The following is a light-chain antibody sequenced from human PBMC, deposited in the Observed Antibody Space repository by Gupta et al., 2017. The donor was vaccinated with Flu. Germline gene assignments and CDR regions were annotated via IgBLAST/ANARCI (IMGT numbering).Light chain of an antibody. CDR1: NIGSKS. J-gene: IGLJ2*01. CDR2: YDS. Sequence: SYVLTQPPSVYVVPGLTARITCEGNNIGSKSVHWCQQRPGQAPVWVLYYDSDRPSGIPERSSGSNSENTATLTISRVEAGDEADYGSQLYDTRCNHPVFGGGTELTVL. V-gene: IGLV3-21*02. CDR3: QLYDTRCNHPV.